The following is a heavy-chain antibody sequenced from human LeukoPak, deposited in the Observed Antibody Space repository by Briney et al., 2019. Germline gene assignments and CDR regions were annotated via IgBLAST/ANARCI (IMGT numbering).Heavy chain of an antibody. CDR1: GGSFSGYY. CDR3: ARHPRLRYFDRDYFDY. Sequence: NPSETLSLTCAVYGGSFSGYYWSWIRQPPGKGLEWIGEINHSGSTNYNPSLKSRVTISVDTSKNQFSLKLSSVTAADTAVYYCARHPRLRYFDRDYFDYWGQGTLVTVSS. V-gene: IGHV4-34*01. CDR2: INHSGST. J-gene: IGHJ4*02. D-gene: IGHD3-9*01.